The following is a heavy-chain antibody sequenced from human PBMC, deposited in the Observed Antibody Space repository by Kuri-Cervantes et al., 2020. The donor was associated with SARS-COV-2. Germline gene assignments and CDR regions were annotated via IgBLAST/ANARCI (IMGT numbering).Heavy chain of an antibody. CDR1: GGSFSGYK. V-gene: IGHV4-34*01. Sequence: SETLSLTCAVYGGSFSGYKGNWIRKSPGKGLEWIGEINHSGSTNYNPSLKSRVTISVDTSKNQFSLKHSSVTAADTAVYYCARVDYDILTGLLSGPRWFDPWGQGTLVTVSS. J-gene: IGHJ5*02. CDR3: ARVDYDILTGLLSGPRWFDP. CDR2: INHSGST. D-gene: IGHD3-9*01.